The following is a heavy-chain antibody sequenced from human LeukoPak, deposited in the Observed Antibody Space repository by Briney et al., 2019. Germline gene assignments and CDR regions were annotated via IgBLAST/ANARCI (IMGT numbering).Heavy chain of an antibody. CDR3: AKRENYYDSSGYHYVGAFDI. CDR2: ISPGSNYK. J-gene: IGHJ3*02. Sequence: GGSLRLSCAASGFSFSGYTINWVRQAPGKGLEWVSSISPGSNYKHYANSVKGRFTISRDNSKNTVYLQMNSLRAEDTAVYYCAKRENYYDSSGYHYVGAFDIWGQGTMVTVSS. D-gene: IGHD3-22*01. V-gene: IGHV3-21*04. CDR1: GFSFSGYT.